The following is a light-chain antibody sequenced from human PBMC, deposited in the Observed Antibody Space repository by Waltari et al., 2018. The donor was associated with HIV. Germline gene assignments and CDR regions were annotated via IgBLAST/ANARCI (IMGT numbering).Light chain of an antibody. CDR2: EVT. CDR1: SSDVGGYNY. Sequence: QSALTQPASVSGSPGQSITIPCTGTSSDVGGYNYVPLYQHHPGKAPKFMIYEVTNRPSGISHRFAGSKAGNTASLTISGLQAEDEADYYCSSYTSSNTLVFGTGTKVTVL. CDR3: SSYTSSNTLV. V-gene: IGLV2-14*01. J-gene: IGLJ1*01.